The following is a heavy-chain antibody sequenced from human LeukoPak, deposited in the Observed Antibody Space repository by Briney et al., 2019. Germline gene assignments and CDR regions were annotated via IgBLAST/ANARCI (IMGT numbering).Heavy chain of an antibody. CDR3: ARDFYYCSGGSCYSSWFDP. D-gene: IGHD2-15*01. Sequence: EASVKVSCKASGGTFSSYAISWVRQAPGQGLEWMGRIIPILGIANYAQKFQGRVTITADKSTSTAYMELSSLRSEDTAVYYCARDFYYCSGGSCYSSWFDPWGQGTLVTVSS. V-gene: IGHV1-69*04. CDR1: GGTFSSYA. J-gene: IGHJ5*02. CDR2: IIPILGIA.